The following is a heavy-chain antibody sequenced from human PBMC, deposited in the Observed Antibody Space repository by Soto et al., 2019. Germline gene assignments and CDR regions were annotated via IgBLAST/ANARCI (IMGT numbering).Heavy chain of an antibody. Sequence: QTGASLGLTCSSSGSPFCSYEMNWFRQTPVKGLEWVSYISSSGSTIYYADSLKGRFTISRDNAKNSLYLQMNSLRAEDTAVYYCARDARWLQLAFDYWGQGTLVNGSA. CDR2: ISSSGSTI. V-gene: IGHV3-48*03. CDR3: ARDARWLQLAFDY. CDR1: GSPFCSYE. D-gene: IGHD5-12*01. J-gene: IGHJ4*02.